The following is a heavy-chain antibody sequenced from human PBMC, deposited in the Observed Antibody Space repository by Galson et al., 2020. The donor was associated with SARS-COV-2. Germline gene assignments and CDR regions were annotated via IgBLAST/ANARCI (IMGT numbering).Heavy chain of an antibody. CDR3: AKVAGDPGGDHIDY. J-gene: IGHJ4*02. CDR1: GFTFSSYG. Sequence: GGSLRLSCAASGFTFSSYGMHWVRQAPGKGLEWVAVISYDGSNKYYADSVKGRFTISRDNSKNTLYLQMNSLRAEDTAVYYCAKVAGDPGGDHIDYWGQGTLVTVSS. V-gene: IGHV3-30*18. CDR2: ISYDGSNK. D-gene: IGHD2-21*02.